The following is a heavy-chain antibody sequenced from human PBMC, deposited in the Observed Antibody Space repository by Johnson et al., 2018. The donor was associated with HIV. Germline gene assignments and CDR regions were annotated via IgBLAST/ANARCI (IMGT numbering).Heavy chain of an antibody. Sequence: QVQLVESGGGVVQPGRSLRLSCAVSGFTFSSFGMHWVRQAPGKGLEWMAVISSAGTDKYYADSVKGRFTISRDNSKNTLYLQMNSLRADDTAVYYCVQGVPNPAGAFDIWGRGTMVTVSS. V-gene: IGHV3-30*03. CDR3: VQGVPNPAGAFDI. CDR2: ISSAGTDK. J-gene: IGHJ3*02. CDR1: GFTFSSFG. D-gene: IGHD6-19*01.